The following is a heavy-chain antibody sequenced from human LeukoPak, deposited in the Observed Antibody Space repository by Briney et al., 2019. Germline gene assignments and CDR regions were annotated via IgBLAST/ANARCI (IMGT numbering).Heavy chain of an antibody. CDR1: GGFISSYY. CDR3: ARGPENWFDP. V-gene: IGHV4-59*01. CDR2: IYYSGST. Sequence: PSETLSLTCTVSGGFISSYYWSWIRQPPGKGLEWIGYIYYSGSTNYNPSLKSRVTISVDTSKNHFSLKLSSVTAADTAVYYCARGPENWFDPWGQGTLVTVSS. J-gene: IGHJ5*02.